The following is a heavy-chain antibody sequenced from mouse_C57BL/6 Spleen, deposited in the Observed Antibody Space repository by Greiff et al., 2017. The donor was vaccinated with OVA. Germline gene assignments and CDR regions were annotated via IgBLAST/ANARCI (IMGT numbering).Heavy chain of an antibody. CDR1: GYTFTSYW. Sequence: QVQLQQPGAELVRPGSSVKLSCKASGYTFTSYWMHWVKQRPLQGLEWIGNIDPSDSETHYNQKFKDKATLTVDKSSSTAYMQLSSLTSEDSAVYYCARRSNDAWFAYWGQGTLVTVSA. CDR3: ARRSNDAWFAY. CDR2: IDPSDSET. D-gene: IGHD2-12*01. J-gene: IGHJ3*01. V-gene: IGHV1-52*01.